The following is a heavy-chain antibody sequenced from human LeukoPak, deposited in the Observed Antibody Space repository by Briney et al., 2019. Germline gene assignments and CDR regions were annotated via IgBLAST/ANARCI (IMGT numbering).Heavy chain of an antibody. V-gene: IGHV3-21*01. Sequence: PGGSLRLSCAASGFTFSSYSMNWVRQAPGKGLEWVSSISSSSSYIYYADSVKGRFTISRDNAKNSLYLQINSLRAEDTAVYYCAREVHIVVVTAINNWFDPWGQGTLVTVSS. J-gene: IGHJ5*02. CDR2: ISSSSSYI. CDR3: AREVHIVVVTAINNWFDP. CDR1: GFTFSSYS. D-gene: IGHD2-21*02.